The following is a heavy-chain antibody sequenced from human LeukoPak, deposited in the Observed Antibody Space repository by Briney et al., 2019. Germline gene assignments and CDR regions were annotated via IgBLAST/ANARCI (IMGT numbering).Heavy chain of an antibody. V-gene: IGHV3-23*01. Sequence: GGPLRLSCAASGFTFTTYDMAWVRQASGKGLEWVSLVTASGGGTYYADSVKGRFTISRDNSKNTVYLQMNHLRADDTAIYYCAKEFSLLRNPTVFDSWGQGSLVTVSS. CDR1: GFTFTTYD. CDR3: AKEFSLLRNPTVFDS. D-gene: IGHD1-14*01. J-gene: IGHJ4*02. CDR2: VTASGGGT.